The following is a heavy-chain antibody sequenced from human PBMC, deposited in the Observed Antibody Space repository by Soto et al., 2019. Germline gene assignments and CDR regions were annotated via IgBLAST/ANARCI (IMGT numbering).Heavy chain of an antibody. CDR3: AKDRALKIPDYDFWSGYLGAAFDI. CDR2: ISGSGGST. V-gene: IGHV3-23*01. CDR1: GFTFSSYA. D-gene: IGHD3-3*01. J-gene: IGHJ3*02. Sequence: GGSLRLSCAASGFTFSSYAMSWVRQAPGKGLEWVSAISGSGGSTYYADSVKGRFTISRDNSKNTLYLQMNSLRAEDTAVYYCAKDRALKIPDYDFWSGYLGAAFDIWGQGTMVTVSS.